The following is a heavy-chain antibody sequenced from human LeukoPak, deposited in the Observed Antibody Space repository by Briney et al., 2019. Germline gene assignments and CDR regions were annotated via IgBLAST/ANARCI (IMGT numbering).Heavy chain of an antibody. CDR3: AREISGDTNFDY. V-gene: IGHV3-23*01. D-gene: IGHD3-10*01. Sequence: PGGSLRLSCAASGFTFDDYAMSWVRQAPGKGLEWVSAISGSGGNTYYADSVKGRFTISRDNSKTTLYLQMNSLRVEDTAVYYCAREISGDTNFDYWGQGTLVSVSS. J-gene: IGHJ4*02. CDR2: ISGSGGNT. CDR1: GFTFDDYA.